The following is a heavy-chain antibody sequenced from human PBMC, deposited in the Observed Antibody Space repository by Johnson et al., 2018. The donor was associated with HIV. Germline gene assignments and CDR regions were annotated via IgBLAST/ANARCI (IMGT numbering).Heavy chain of an antibody. V-gene: IGHV3-66*03. CDR1: GFTVSSNY. CDR2: IYSGGST. D-gene: IGHD4-23*01. J-gene: IGHJ3*02. CDR3: ARTVVGSSYDAFDI. Sequence: EVQLMESGGGLIQPGGSLRLSCAASGFTVSSNYMSWVRQAPGKGLEWVSVIYSGGSTYYADSVKGRFTISRDHAKNTLFLQMDSLRPEDTAVYYCARTVVGSSYDAFDIWGQGTMVTVSS.